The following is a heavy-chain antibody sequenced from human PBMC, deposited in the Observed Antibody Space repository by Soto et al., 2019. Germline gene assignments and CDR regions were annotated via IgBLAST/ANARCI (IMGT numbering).Heavy chain of an antibody. J-gene: IGHJ5*02. Sequence: GESLKISCKGSGYSFTSYWIGWVRQMPGKGLEWMGIIYPGDSDTRYSPSFQGQVTISADKSISTAYLQWSSLKASDTAMYYCARHGGAIGDYINWFDPWGQGTLVTVSS. CDR2: IYPGDSDT. D-gene: IGHD4-17*01. CDR3: ARHGGAIGDYINWFDP. V-gene: IGHV5-51*01. CDR1: GYSFTSYW.